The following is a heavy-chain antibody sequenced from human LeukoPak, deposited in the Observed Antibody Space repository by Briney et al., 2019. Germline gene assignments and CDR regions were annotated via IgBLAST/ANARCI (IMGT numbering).Heavy chain of an antibody. CDR1: GDSFSSHY. D-gene: IGHD4-17*01. V-gene: IGHV4-59*11. CDR2: ISYIGTT. J-gene: IGHJ3*02. Sequence: SETLSLTCAVSGDSFSSHYWTWIRQPPGRGLEWIGYISYIGTTNYDPSLKSRVTISIDTSKNQFSLKLSSVTTADTAVYYCARDLVTVTKGFDIWGLGTMVSVSS. CDR3: ARDLVTVTKGFDI.